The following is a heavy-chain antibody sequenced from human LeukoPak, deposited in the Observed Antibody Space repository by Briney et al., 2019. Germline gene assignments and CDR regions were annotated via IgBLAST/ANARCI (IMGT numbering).Heavy chain of an antibody. CDR3: AREGLVGGWFDP. CDR2: IYYSGST. V-gene: IGHV4-59*01. D-gene: IGHD6-19*01. CDR1: GFTFSSYG. J-gene: IGHJ5*02. Sequence: GSLRLSCAASGFTFSSYGMSWIRQPPGKGLEWIGYIYYSGSTNYNPSLKSRVTISVDASKNQFSLKLSSVTAADTAVYYCAREGLVGGWFDPWGQGTLVTVSS.